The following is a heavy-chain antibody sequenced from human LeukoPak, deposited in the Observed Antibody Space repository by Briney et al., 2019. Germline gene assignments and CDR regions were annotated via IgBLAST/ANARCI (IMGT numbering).Heavy chain of an antibody. J-gene: IGHJ4*02. V-gene: IGHV3-23*01. D-gene: IGHD3-22*01. CDR1: GFTFSSNA. Sequence: PGGSLRLSCAASGFTFSSNAMSWVRQAPGKGLEWVSAISGSGGSTYYADSVKGRFTISRDNSKSTLNLQMNSLRVEDTAVYYCAKDEGSSGCKNWGQGTLVTVSS. CDR3: AKDEGSSGCKN. CDR2: ISGSGGST.